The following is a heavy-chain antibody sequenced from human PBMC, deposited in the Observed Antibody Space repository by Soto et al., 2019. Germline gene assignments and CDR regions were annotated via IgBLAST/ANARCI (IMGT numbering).Heavy chain of an antibody. D-gene: IGHD3-22*01. CDR2: INHSGST. J-gene: IGHJ4*02. CDR1: GGSFSGYY. CDR3: ARLFDRYDSSGSVYYFDC. V-gene: IGHV4-34*01. Sequence: ETLSLTCAVYGGSFSGYYWSWIRQPPGKGLEWIGEINHSGSTNYNPSLKSRVTISVDTSKNQFSLKLSSVTAADTAVYYCARLFDRYDSSGSVYYFDCWGLGTLVTVSS.